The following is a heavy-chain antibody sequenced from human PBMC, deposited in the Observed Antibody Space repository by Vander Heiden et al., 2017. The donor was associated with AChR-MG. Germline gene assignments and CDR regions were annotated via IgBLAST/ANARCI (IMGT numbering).Heavy chain of an antibody. V-gene: IGHV3-23*01. J-gene: IGHJ4*02. CDR1: GFTFSSYG. Sequence: EVQLFESGGGLVQPGGSLRPSCAASGFTFSSYGMSWVRQAAGKGLEWVSAISGSGGSTYYADSVKGRFTISRDNSKNTLYLQMNSLRAEDTAVYYCAKYGDYGDYFDYWGQGTLVTVSS. CDR2: ISGSGGST. CDR3: AKYGDYGDYFDY. D-gene: IGHD4-17*01.